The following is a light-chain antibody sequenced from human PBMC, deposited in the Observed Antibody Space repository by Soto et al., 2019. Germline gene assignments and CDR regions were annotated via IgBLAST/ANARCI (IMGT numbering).Light chain of an antibody. CDR3: QQYNNWPYT. Sequence: EIVMTQSPATLSVPPGERAALSCRASQSVSSNFAWYQQKPGQAPRLLIYGASTKATGITARFSGSASGTEYTLTISSLQSEDFADYYCQQYNNWPYTFGQGTKLEIK. CDR2: GAS. J-gene: IGKJ2*01. V-gene: IGKV3-15*01. CDR1: QSVSSN.